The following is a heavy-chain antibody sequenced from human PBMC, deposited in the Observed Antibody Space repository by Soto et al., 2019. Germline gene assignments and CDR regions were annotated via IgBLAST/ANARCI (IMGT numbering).Heavy chain of an antibody. V-gene: IGHV1-18*01. Sequence: QVQLVQSGAEVKKPGASVKVSCKASGYPFGGYAIGWVRQAPGQGLEWMGWVTAYTGDSGYAQRFQGRVTLTTETSTSTAYMELRGLRSDDTAVYYCASPSTSYGDYGWSLAYWGQGTLVTVSS. CDR1: GYPFGGYA. CDR2: VTAYTGDS. CDR3: ASPSTSYGDYGWSLAY. J-gene: IGHJ4*02. D-gene: IGHD4-17*01.